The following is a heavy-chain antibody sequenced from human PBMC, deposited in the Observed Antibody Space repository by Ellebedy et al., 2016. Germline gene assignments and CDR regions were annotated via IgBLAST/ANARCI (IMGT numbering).Heavy chain of an antibody. V-gene: IGHV4-61*05. CDR2: IYNSGST. CDR1: GGSIITTEYY. CDR3: ARQAITGIGDFDS. J-gene: IGHJ4*02. Sequence: SETLSLTCTVSGGSIITTEYYWGWIRHPPGKGLEWIGSIYNSGSTNYNPSLKSRVTISIDMSKNQFYLKLTAVTATDTAVYYCARQAITGIGDFDSWGQGALVTVSS. D-gene: IGHD6-13*01.